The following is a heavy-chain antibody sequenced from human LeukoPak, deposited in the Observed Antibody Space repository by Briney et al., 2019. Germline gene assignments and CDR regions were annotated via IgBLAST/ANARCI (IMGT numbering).Heavy chain of an antibody. CDR2: ITPIFGTA. D-gene: IGHD2-21*02. CDR1: GGTLSSYA. CDR3: ARDCGGDCDDY. J-gene: IGHJ4*02. Sequence: SVKVSCKASGGTLSSYAISWVRQAPGQGLEWMGGITPIFGTASYAQKFQGRVTITADESTSTAYIELSSLRSEDTAVYYCARDCGGDCDDYWGQGTLVTVSS. V-gene: IGHV1-69*01.